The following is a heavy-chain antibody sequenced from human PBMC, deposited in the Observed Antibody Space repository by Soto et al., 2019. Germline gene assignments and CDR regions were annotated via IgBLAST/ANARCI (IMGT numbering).Heavy chain of an antibody. CDR1: GFTFSSYG. Sequence: QVQLVESGGGVVQPGRSLRLSCAASGFTFSSYGMHWVRQAPGKGLEWVAVISYDGSNKYYADSVKGRLTISRDNSKTTLYLQMNSLRAEDTAVYYCAKDSGRFTYYFDYWGQGTLVTVSS. V-gene: IGHV3-30*18. D-gene: IGHD3-3*01. CDR3: AKDSGRFTYYFDY. CDR2: ISYDGSNK. J-gene: IGHJ4*02.